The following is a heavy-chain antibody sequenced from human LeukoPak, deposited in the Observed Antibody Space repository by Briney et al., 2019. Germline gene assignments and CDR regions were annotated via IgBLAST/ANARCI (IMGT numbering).Heavy chain of an antibody. Sequence: SETLSLTCTVSGGSVSSYNWSWIRQTAGKGLEWIGRIYTSGSTNYNPCLKSRVSMSVETSKNQFSLKLSSVTAADTAVYYCARESPYCSSTSCYVVPYYYMDVWGKGTTVTVSS. CDR3: ARESPYCSSTSCYVVPYYYMDV. J-gene: IGHJ6*03. D-gene: IGHD2-2*01. CDR2: IYTSGST. CDR1: GGSVSSYN. V-gene: IGHV4-4*07.